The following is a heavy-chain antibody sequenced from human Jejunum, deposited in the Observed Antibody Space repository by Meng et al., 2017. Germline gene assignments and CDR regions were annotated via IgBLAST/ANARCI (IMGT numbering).Heavy chain of an antibody. CDR1: GFTVSCKY. J-gene: IGHJ4*02. V-gene: IGHV3-53*01. Sequence: GESLKISCAASGFTVSCKYMAWVRQAPGKGLEWVAVTYFGGGTYYADSVRGRFTLSRDDTKDTVHLQMNSLRVDDTAVYFCARVPGGPLLWYWGQGTLVTVSS. CDR2: TYFGGGT. CDR3: ARVPGGPLLWY. D-gene: IGHD2-15*01.